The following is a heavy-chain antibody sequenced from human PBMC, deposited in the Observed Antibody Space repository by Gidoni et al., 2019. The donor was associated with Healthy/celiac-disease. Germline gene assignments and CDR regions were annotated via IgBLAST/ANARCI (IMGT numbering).Heavy chain of an antibody. CDR1: GCTFSSYA. Sequence: EVQLLESGGGLVQPGGSRRLACAASGCTFSSYAMSWVRPAPGKGLEWVSAISGSGGSTSYADSVKGRFTISRDNSKNPLYLQMNSLRAEDTAVYYCAKESDSSRPLDVWGQGTTVTVSS. CDR2: ISGSGGST. J-gene: IGHJ6*02. V-gene: IGHV3-23*01. CDR3: AKESDSSRPLDV. D-gene: IGHD6-13*01.